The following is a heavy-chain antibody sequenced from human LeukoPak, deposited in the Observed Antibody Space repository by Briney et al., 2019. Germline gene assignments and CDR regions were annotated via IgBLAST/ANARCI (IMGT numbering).Heavy chain of an antibody. Sequence: PGGSLRLSCAASGFTFSSYAMHWVRQAPGKGLEWVAVISYDGSNKYYADSVKGRFTISRDNTKNTLYLQMNSLRAEDTAVYYCARDRSGYYLYDAFDIWGQGTMVTVSS. J-gene: IGHJ3*02. D-gene: IGHD3-22*01. V-gene: IGHV3-30*04. CDR1: GFTFSSYA. CDR2: ISYDGSNK. CDR3: ARDRSGYYLYDAFDI.